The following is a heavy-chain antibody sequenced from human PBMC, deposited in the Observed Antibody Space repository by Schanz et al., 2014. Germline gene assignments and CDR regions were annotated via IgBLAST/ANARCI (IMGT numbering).Heavy chain of an antibody. D-gene: IGHD3-10*01. V-gene: IGHV1-69*02. CDR3: ARGRGFYDY. J-gene: IGHJ4*02. Sequence: QVQLVQSEAEVKKPGSSVKVSCKASGGTFSSYAFSWVRQAPGQGLEWMGKIIPVLNIATYAQRFQGRVSITADTSTNTAYMELSSLTSEDTAVHYCARGRGFYDYWGQGTLVTVSS. CDR1: GGTFSSYA. CDR2: IIPVLNIA.